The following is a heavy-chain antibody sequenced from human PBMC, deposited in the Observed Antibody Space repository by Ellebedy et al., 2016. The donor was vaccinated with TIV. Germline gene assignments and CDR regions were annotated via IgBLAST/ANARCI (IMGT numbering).Heavy chain of an antibody. J-gene: IGHJ4*02. D-gene: IGHD3-9*01. CDR3: ARTEYSDILTGYSVFDY. V-gene: IGHV4-30-4*01. CDR2: IYYSGST. Sequence: SETLSLTXTVSGGSISNGDCYWSWIRQAPGKGLEWFGYIYYSGSTKYNPSLKSRITISVDTSKNQFSLNLRSVTAADTAVYYCARTEYSDILTGYSVFDYWGQGTLVSVSS. CDR1: GGSISNGDCY.